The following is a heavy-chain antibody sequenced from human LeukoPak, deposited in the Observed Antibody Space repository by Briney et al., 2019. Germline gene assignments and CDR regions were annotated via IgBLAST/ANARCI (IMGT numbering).Heavy chain of an antibody. CDR2: IIPIFGTA. J-gene: IGHJ6*02. D-gene: IGHD3-10*01. V-gene: IGHV1-69*13. CDR3: ARTMGRNYYYYGMDV. CDR1: GGTFSSYA. Sequence: SVKVSCKASGGTFSSYAISWVRQAPGQGLEWMGGIIPIFGTADYAQKFQGRVTITADESTSTAYMELSSLRSEDTAVYYCARTMGRNYYYYGMDVWGQGTTVTVSS.